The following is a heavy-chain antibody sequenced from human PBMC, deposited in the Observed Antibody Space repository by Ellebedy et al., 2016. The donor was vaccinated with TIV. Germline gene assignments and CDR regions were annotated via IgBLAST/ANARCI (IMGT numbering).Heavy chain of an antibody. D-gene: IGHD3-10*01. Sequence: SETLSLTXTVSGGSISSYYWSWIRQPPGKGLEWIGYIYYSGSTNYNPSLKSRVTISVDKSKNQFSLKLSSVTAADTAVYYCARREYYYGSGSGTVDYWGQGTLVTVSS. V-gene: IGHV4-59*12. CDR2: IYYSGST. CDR3: ARREYYYGSGSGTVDY. J-gene: IGHJ4*02. CDR1: GGSISSYY.